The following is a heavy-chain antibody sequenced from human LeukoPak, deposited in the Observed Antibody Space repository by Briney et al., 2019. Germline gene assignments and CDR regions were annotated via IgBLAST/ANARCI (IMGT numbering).Heavy chain of an antibody. CDR1: GYSFTSYW. D-gene: IGHD6-19*01. Sequence: GESLRISCKGSGYSFTSYWIGWVRQMPGKGLEWMGIIYPGDSDTRYSPSFQGQVTISADKSISTAYLQWSSLKASDTAMYYCARRGSSGWYVDGSFDPWGQGTLVTVSS. V-gene: IGHV5-51*01. CDR2: IYPGDSDT. J-gene: IGHJ5*02. CDR3: ARRGSSGWYVDGSFDP.